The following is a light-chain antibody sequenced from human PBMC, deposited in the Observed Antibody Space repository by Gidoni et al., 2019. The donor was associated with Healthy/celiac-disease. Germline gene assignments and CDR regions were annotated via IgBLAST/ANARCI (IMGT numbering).Light chain of an antibody. Sequence: EIVLTQSPATLSVSPGERATLSCRASQSVSSNLAWYQQKPGKAPRLLIYGASTRATGIPARFSGSGSGTEFTLTISSLQSEDFAVYYCQQYNNLPPIPFGQGTRLEIK. CDR2: GAS. CDR3: QQYNNLPPIP. V-gene: IGKV3-15*01. CDR1: QSVSSN. J-gene: IGKJ5*01.